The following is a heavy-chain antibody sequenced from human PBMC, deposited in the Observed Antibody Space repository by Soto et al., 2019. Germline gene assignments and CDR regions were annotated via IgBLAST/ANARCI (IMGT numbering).Heavy chain of an antibody. J-gene: IGHJ4*01. CDR2: ISGSGVST. Sequence: PGGSLRLSCAASGFTFSSYGMSWVRQAPGKGLEWVSAISGSGVSTYYADSVKGRFTISRDNSKNTLYLQMNSLSAEDTAIYYCAKDAIMVSSSFNYFDLWGQGPLVTVYS. D-gene: IGHD6-13*01. CDR1: GFTFSSYG. CDR3: AKDAIMVSSSFNYFDL. V-gene: IGHV3-23*01.